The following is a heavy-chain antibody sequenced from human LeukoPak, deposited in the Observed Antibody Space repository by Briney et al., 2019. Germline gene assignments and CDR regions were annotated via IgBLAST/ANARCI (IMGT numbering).Heavy chain of an antibody. CDR3: ARPMGSGYRQRSYFDY. Sequence: PGRSLRLSCAASGFTFSSYDMHWVRQAPGKGLEWVAVISYDGNNKYYADSVKGRFTISRDNSKNTLYLQMNSLRAEDTAVYYCARPMGSGYRQRSYFDYWGQGTLVTVSS. CDR1: GFTFSSYD. J-gene: IGHJ4*02. CDR2: ISYDGNNK. V-gene: IGHV3-30*03. D-gene: IGHD3-16*02.